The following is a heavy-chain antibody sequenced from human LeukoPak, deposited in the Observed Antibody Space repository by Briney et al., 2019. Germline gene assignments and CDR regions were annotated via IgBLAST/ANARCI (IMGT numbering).Heavy chain of an antibody. CDR3: AREQDYGDYRDAFDI. CDR2: IIPTFGTA. CDR1: GGTFSSYA. V-gene: IGHV1-69*13. J-gene: IGHJ3*02. Sequence: SVRVSCKASGGTFSSYAISWVRQAPGQGLEWMGGIIPTFGTANYAQKFQGRVTITADESTSTAYMELSSLRSEDTAVYYCAREQDYGDYRDAFDIWGQGTMVTVSS. D-gene: IGHD4-17*01.